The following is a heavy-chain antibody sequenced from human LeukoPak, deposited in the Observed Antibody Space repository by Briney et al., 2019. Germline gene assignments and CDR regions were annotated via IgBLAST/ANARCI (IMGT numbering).Heavy chain of an antibody. V-gene: IGHV3-11*01. Sequence: NTGGSLRLSCAASGFTFSDYYMSWIRQAPGKGLEWVSYISSSGSTIYYADSVKGRLTISRDNAKNSLYLQMNSLRAEDTAVYYCARDAYDFFLYYYYGMDVWGQGTTVTVSS. CDR3: ARDAYDFFLYYYYGMDV. CDR1: GFTFSDYY. CDR2: ISSSGSTI. J-gene: IGHJ6*02. D-gene: IGHD3-3*01.